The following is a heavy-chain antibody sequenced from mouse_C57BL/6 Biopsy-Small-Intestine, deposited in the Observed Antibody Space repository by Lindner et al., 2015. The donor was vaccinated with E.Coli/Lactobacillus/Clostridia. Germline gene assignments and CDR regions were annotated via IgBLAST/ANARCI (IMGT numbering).Heavy chain of an antibody. CDR2: ILPGSGNT. CDR3: ARDYYSNYRFAY. D-gene: IGHD2-5*01. CDR1: GYTFTGYW. V-gene: IGHV1-9*01. J-gene: IGHJ3*01. Sequence: VQLQESGAELMKPGASVKLSCKATGYTFTGYWIEWVKQRPGHGLEWIGEILPGSGNTNYNEKFKGKATFTADTSSNTAYMQLSSLTTEDSAIYYCARDYYSNYRFAYWGQGTLVTVSA.